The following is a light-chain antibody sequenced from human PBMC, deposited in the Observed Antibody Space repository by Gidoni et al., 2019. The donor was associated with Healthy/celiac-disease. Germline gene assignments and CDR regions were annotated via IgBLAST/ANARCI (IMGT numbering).Light chain of an antibody. J-gene: IGLJ3*02. V-gene: IGLV1-44*01. CDR2: SNN. Sequence: GTPGQRVTISCSGSSSNIGSNTVNWYQQLPGTAPKLLIYSNNQRPSGVPDRFAGSTSGTSASLAISGLQSEDEADYYCAAWDDSLNGLWVFGGGTKLTVL. CDR3: AAWDDSLNGLWV. CDR1: SSNIGSNT.